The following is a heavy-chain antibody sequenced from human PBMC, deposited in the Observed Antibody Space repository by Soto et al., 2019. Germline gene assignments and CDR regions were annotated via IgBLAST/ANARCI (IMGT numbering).Heavy chain of an antibody. CDR1: GFTFSSYA. D-gene: IGHD6-19*01. CDR3: ASHGAVAGKLYYYYGMDV. V-gene: IGHV3-23*01. J-gene: IGHJ6*02. Sequence: LRLSCAASGFTFSSYAMSWVRQAPGKGLEWVSAISGSGGSTYYADSVKGRFTISRDNSKNTLYLQMNSLRAEDTAVYYCASHGAVAGKLYYYYGMDVWGQGTTVTVSS. CDR2: ISGSGGST.